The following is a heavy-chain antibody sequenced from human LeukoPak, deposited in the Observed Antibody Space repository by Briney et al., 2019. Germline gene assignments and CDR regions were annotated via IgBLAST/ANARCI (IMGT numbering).Heavy chain of an antibody. CDR3: ARGPLTMIVVVDWFDP. Sequence: GSSVKVSCKASGGTFSSYAISWVRQATGQGLEWMGWMNPNSGNTGYAQKFQGRVTMTRNTSISTAYMELSSLRSEDTAVYYCARGPLTMIVVVDWFDPWGQGTLVTVSS. CDR1: GGTFSSYA. D-gene: IGHD3-22*01. J-gene: IGHJ5*02. V-gene: IGHV1-8*02. CDR2: MNPNSGNT.